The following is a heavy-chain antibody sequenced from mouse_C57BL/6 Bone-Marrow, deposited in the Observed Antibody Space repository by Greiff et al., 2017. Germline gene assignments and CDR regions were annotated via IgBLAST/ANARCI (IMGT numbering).Heavy chain of an antibody. V-gene: IGHV14-4*01. D-gene: IGHD2-2*01. CDR1: GFNIKDDY. Sequence: VQLQQSGAELVRPGASVKLSCTASGFNIKDDYMHWVKQRPEQGLGWIGWIDPENGDTEYASKFQGKGNITADTCSNTAYLQHSSLTSEDTAVYYCTTVEWLRRGYFDVWGTGTTVTVSS. CDR2: IDPENGDT. J-gene: IGHJ1*03. CDR3: TTVEWLRRGYFDV.